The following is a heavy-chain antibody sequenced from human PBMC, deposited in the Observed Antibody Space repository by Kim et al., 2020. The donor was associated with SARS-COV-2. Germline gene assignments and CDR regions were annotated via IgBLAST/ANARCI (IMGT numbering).Heavy chain of an antibody. D-gene: IGHD4-17*01. J-gene: IGHJ4*02. CDR3: ARDHSGLDYGELYYFDY. CDR1: GYTFTSYG. CDR2: ISAYNGNT. Sequence: ASVKVSCKASGYTFTSYGISWVRQAPGQGLEWMGWISAYNGNTNYAQKLQGRVTMTTDTSTSTAYMELRSLRSDDTAVYYCARDHSGLDYGELYYFDYWGQGTLVTVSS. V-gene: IGHV1-18*01.